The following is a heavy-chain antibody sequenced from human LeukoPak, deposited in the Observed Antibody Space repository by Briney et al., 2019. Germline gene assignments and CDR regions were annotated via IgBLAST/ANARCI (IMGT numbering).Heavy chain of an antibody. Sequence: GGSLRLSCAASGFTVSSNYMSWVRQAPGKGLEWVSVIYSGGSTYYADSVKGRFTISRDNSKNTLYLQMNSLRAEDTAVYYCAREREYSYADYWGQGTLVTVSS. CDR3: AREREYSYADY. V-gene: IGHV3-66*01. CDR1: GFTVSSNY. J-gene: IGHJ4*02. CDR2: IYSGGST. D-gene: IGHD5-18*01.